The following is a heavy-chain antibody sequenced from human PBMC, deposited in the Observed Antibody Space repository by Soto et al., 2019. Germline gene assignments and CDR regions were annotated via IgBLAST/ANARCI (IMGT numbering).Heavy chain of an antibody. Sequence: PSETLSLTCAVYGGSFSGYYWSWIRQPSGKGLEWIGEINHSGSTNYNPSLKSRVTISVDTSKNQFSLKLSSVTAADTAVYYCARYVVVPAAPRYMSFWFDPWGQGTLVTVSS. D-gene: IGHD2-2*01. J-gene: IGHJ5*02. CDR3: ARYVVVPAAPRYMSFWFDP. CDR1: GGSFSGYY. V-gene: IGHV4-34*01. CDR2: INHSGST.